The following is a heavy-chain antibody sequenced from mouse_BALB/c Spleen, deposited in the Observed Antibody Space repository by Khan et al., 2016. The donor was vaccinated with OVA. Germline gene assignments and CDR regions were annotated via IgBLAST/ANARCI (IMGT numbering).Heavy chain of an antibody. CDR2: INPDSSTI. CDR1: GFDFSRYW. CDR3: ARGLRRYYYAMDY. J-gene: IGHJ4*01. Sequence: EVQLVESGGGLVQPGGSLKLSCAASGFDFSRYWMSWVRQAPGKGLEWIGEINPDSSTINYTPSLKDKFIISRDNAKNTRYLQMSKVRSEDTALYYCARGLRRYYYAMDYWGQGTSVTVSS. D-gene: IGHD2-2*01. V-gene: IGHV4-1*02.